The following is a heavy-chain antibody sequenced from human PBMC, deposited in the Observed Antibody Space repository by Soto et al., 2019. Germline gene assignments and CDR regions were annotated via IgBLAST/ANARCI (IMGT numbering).Heavy chain of an antibody. CDR3: AIDLPLGYRYGPFDF. D-gene: IGHD5-18*01. CDR1: GFTFSSYA. J-gene: IGHJ4*02. Sequence: GGYLRLSSAASGFTFSSYAMHWVRQAPGKGLEWVAVISYDGSNKYYADSVKGRFTISRDNSKNTLYLQTNSLRAEDTAVYYCAIDLPLGYRYGPFDFRGQGSLVTVSS. CDR2: ISYDGSNK. V-gene: IGHV3-30-3*01.